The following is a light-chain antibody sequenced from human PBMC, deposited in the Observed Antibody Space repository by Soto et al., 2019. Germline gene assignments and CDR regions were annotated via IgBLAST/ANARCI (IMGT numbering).Light chain of an antibody. CDR1: QNIRNY. CDR2: AAS. Sequence: EIQMTQSPSSLSSSVRDSVTITCRASQNIRNYLNWYQQKPGRAPKILIYAASSLQSGVPSRFSGGGSGTDFTLTITSLQPEDFATYYCQQSYSSPWTFGQGTKVDI. V-gene: IGKV1-39*01. J-gene: IGKJ1*01. CDR3: QQSYSSPWT.